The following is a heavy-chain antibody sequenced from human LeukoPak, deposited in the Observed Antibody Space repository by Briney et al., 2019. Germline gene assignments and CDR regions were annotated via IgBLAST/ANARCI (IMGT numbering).Heavy chain of an antibody. CDR1: GGSFSGYY. V-gene: IGHV4-34*01. Sequence: PSETLSLTCAVYGGSFSGYYWSWIRQPPGKGLEWIGEINHSGSTNYNPSLKSRVTISVDTSKNQFSLKLSSVTAADTAVYYCARDSGYYGSGSFYPWGQGTLVTVSS. CDR3: ARDSGYYGSGSFYP. D-gene: IGHD3-10*01. J-gene: IGHJ5*02. CDR2: INHSGST.